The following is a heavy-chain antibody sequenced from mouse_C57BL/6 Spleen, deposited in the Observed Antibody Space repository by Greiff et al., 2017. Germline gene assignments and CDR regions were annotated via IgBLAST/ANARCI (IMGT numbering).Heavy chain of an antibody. V-gene: IGHV5-6*01. Sequence: EVQGVESGGDLVKPGGSLKLSCAASGFTFSSYGMSWVRQTPDKRLEWVATISSGGSYTYYPDSVQGRFTIARDNAKNTLYLQMSSLKSEDTAMYYCARPLYEGYEGFFAYWGQGTLVTVSA. CDR1: GFTFSSYG. D-gene: IGHD2-3*01. J-gene: IGHJ3*01. CDR3: ARPLYEGYEGFFAY. CDR2: ISSGGSYT.